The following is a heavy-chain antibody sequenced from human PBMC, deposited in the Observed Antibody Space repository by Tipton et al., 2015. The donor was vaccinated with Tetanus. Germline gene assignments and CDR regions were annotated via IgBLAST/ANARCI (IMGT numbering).Heavy chain of an antibody. Sequence: TLFLTCTISGDSMSGEFDYWSWIRHPPGKGLEWIGYIHYRGTTLFNPSLKRRLTMSVDTSQNQFSLKLRSAAAADTAIYFCARGAPYRFGSESLSPWFDPWGQRMLVTVSS. CDR1: GDSMSGEFDY. V-gene: IGHV4-31*03. D-gene: IGHD3-10*01. CDR2: IHYRGTT. CDR3: ARGAPYRFGSESLSPWFDP. J-gene: IGHJ5*02.